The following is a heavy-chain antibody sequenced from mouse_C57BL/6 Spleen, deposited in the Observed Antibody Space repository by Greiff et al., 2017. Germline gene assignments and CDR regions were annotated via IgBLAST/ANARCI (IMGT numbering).Heavy chain of an antibody. Sequence: VQLQQSGAELVKPGASVKISCKASGYAFSSYWMNWVKQRPGKGLEWIGQIYPGDGDTNYNGKFKGKATLTADKSSSPAYMQLSSLTSEDSAVYFCERRGNSEGFYCAMDDWGPGTSVTVSS. CDR2: IYPGDGDT. CDR3: ERRGNSEGFYCAMDD. CDR1: GYAFSSYW. D-gene: IGHD5-2*01. V-gene: IGHV1-80*01. J-gene: IGHJ4*01.